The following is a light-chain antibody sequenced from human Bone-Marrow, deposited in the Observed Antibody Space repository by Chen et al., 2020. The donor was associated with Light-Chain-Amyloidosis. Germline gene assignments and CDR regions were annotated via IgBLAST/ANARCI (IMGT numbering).Light chain of an antibody. J-gene: IGLJ1*01. CDR3: QSYDSSLSGYV. CDR1: SANIGAGYD. CDR2: ANN. Sequence: QSVLTQPPSVSGAPGQRVTVSCTGRSANIGAGYDVHWYQQLPGTATKLLIYANNKRPSGVPDRFSGSKSVTSASLAITGLQAEDEADYYCQSYDSSLSGYVFGTGTKVTVL. V-gene: IGLV1-40*01.